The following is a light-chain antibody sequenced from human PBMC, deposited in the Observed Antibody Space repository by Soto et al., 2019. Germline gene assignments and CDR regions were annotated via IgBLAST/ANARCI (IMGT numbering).Light chain of an antibody. Sequence: VLMRSPRTLSLSPGERATLSCRASQTMTRAYVAWYQQKPGQAPRLPIYAASYRATGISDKFSGSGSGTDFSLTISRLEPEDSAVYYCHQYHSPPQTFGQGTKVDIK. CDR3: HQYHSPPQT. CDR2: AAS. J-gene: IGKJ2*01. CDR1: QTMTRAY. V-gene: IGKV3-20*01.